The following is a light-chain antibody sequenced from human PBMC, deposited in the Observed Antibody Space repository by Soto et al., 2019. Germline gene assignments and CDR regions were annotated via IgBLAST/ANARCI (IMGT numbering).Light chain of an antibody. V-gene: IGLV2-14*03. J-gene: IGLJ3*02. CDR2: DVS. CDR1: TNDY. Sequence: QSVWTQPAALSGSPGQSITIYCTGTTNDYVSWYQQHPGKAPKLMIYDVSYRPSGVSNRFSGSKSGSTASLTISGLQAEDEADYYCYSIRDTTWVFGGGTKVTVL. CDR3: YSIRDTTWV.